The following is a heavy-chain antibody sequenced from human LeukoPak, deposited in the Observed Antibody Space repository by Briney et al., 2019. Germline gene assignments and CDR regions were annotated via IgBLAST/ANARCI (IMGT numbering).Heavy chain of an antibody. Sequence: SVKVSCKASGGTFISYAISWVRQAPGQGLEWMGGIIPIFGTANYAQKFQGRVTITADESTSTAYMELSSLRSEDTAVYYCASSSSTYYGMDVWGQGTTVTVSS. V-gene: IGHV1-69*01. CDR1: GGTFISYA. CDR2: IIPIFGTA. D-gene: IGHD6-6*01. J-gene: IGHJ6*02. CDR3: ASSSSTYYGMDV.